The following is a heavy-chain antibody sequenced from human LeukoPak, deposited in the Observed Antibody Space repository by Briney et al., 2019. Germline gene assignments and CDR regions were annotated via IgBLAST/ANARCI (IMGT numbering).Heavy chain of an antibody. CDR2: LSGSGGSI. J-gene: IGHJ4*02. D-gene: IGHD2-8*01. V-gene: IGHV3-23*01. Sequence: GGSLRLSCAASGFTFNSYAMSWVRQAPGKGLEWVSTLSGSGGSIYYADSVKGRFTISRDNSKTTLYLQMNSLRAEDTAVYYCAKVSGYCTNGVCYTHDHWGQGTLVTVSS. CDR3: AKVSGYCTNGVCYTHDH. CDR1: GFTFNSYA.